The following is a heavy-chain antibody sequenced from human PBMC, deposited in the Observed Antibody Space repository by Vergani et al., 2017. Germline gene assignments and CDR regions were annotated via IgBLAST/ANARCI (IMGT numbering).Heavy chain of an antibody. V-gene: IGHV4-31*03. Sequence: QVQLQASGPGLVKPSQTLSLTCTVSGGSISSGGYYWSWIRQHPGKGLEWIGYIYYSGSTYYNPSLKSRVTISVDTSKNQFSLKLSSVTAADTAVYYCARGRDGSGDYFDYWGQGTLVTVSS. CDR2: IYYSGST. CDR3: ARGRDGSGDYFDY. J-gene: IGHJ4*02. D-gene: IGHD5-24*01. CDR1: GGSISSGGYY.